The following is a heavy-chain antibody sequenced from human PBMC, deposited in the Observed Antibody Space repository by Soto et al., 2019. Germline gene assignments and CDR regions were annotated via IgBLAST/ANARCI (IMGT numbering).Heavy chain of an antibody. CDR3: ARATAQIDNFDY. Sequence: SVKVSFKASGGTFSSYTISWVRQAPGQGLEWMGRIIPILGIANYAQKFQGRVTITADKSTSTAYMELSSLRSEDTAVYYCARATAQIDNFDYWGQGTLVTVSS. J-gene: IGHJ4*02. V-gene: IGHV1-69*02. CDR2: IIPILGIA. D-gene: IGHD3-22*01. CDR1: GGTFSSYT.